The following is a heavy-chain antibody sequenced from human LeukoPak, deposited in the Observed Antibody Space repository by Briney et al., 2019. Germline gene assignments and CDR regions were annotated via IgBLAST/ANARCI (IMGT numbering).Heavy chain of an antibody. V-gene: IGHV1-69*13. CDR3: AREGDIVVVPTAAGGTGWFDP. D-gene: IGHD2-2*01. Sequence: ASVKVSCKTSGSTFNTYAISWVRQAPGQGLEWIGGIIPIFNTTNYAQNFRGRVTITADESTGTTYMELSSLRSDDTAVYYCAREGDIVVVPTAAGGTGWFDPWGQGTLVTVSS. CDR1: GSTFNTYA. J-gene: IGHJ5*02. CDR2: IIPIFNTT.